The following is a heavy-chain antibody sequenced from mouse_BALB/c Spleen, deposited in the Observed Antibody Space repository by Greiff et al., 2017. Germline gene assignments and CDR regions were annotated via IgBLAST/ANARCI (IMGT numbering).Heavy chain of an antibody. CDR2: ISSGGGIT. D-gene: IGHD2-4*01. V-gene: IGHV5-12-1*01. CDR1: GFAFSSYD. CDR3: ARLHYDYYFDY. J-gene: IGHJ2*01. Sequence: EVQGVESGGGLVKPGGSLKLSCAASGFAFSSYDMSWVRQTPEKRLEWVAYISSGGGITYYPDTVKGRFTISRDNAKNTLYLQMSSLKSEDTAMYYCARLHYDYYFDYWGQGTTLTVSS.